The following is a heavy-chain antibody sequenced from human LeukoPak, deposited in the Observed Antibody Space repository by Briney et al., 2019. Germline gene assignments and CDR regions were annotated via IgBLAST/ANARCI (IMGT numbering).Heavy chain of an antibody. J-gene: IGHJ4*02. Sequence: GGSLRLSRAASGFTFSSYEMNWVRQAPGKGLEWVSYISSSGSTIYYADSVKGRFTISRDNAKNSLYLQMNSLRAEDTAVYYCARDLYSSGSLGWGQGTLSPSPQ. CDR3: ARDLYSSGSLG. CDR2: ISSSGSTI. CDR1: GFTFSSYE. D-gene: IGHD6-19*01. V-gene: IGHV3-48*03.